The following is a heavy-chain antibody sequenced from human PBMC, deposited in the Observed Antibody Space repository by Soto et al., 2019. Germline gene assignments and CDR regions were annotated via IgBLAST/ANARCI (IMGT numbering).Heavy chain of an antibody. CDR2: IYSSGST. J-gene: IGHJ4*02. CDR1: GFTVSNNY. CDR3: ATAGSFRFDY. Sequence: GGSLRLSCAASGFTVSNNYMTWVRQAPGKGLEWVSFIYSSGSTYYADSVKGRFTISRDNAKNTLYLQMNNLGAEDTAVYYCATAGSFRFDYWGLGTLVTVSS. V-gene: IGHV3-53*01. D-gene: IGHD3-10*01.